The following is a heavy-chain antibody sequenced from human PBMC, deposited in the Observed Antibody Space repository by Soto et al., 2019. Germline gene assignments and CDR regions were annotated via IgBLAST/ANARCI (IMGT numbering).Heavy chain of an antibody. CDR2: INAGNGNT. D-gene: IGHD6-19*01. CDR1: GYTFTGYA. Sequence: QVQLVQSGAEEKKPGASVKVSCKASGYTFTGYAMHWVRQAPGQRLEWMGWINAGNGNTKYSQKFQGRVTITRDTSASTAYMELSTLRSEDTAVYYCASAVAVPADFDYWGQGTLVTVSS. J-gene: IGHJ4*02. CDR3: ASAVAVPADFDY. V-gene: IGHV1-3*05.